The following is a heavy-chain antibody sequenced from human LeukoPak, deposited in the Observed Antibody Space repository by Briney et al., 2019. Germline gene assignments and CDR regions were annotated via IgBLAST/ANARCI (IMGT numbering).Heavy chain of an antibody. CDR1: GGSFSGYY. Sequence: SETLSLTCAVYGGSFSGYYWSWIRQPPGKGLEWIGEINHSGSTNYNPSLKSRVTISVDTSKNQFSLKLSSVTAADTAVYYCARDFVAARRGRRRQFDYWAQEPLVTVSS. J-gene: IGHJ4*02. CDR2: INHSGST. CDR3: ARDFVAARRGRRRQFDY. D-gene: IGHD6-6*01. V-gene: IGHV4-34*01.